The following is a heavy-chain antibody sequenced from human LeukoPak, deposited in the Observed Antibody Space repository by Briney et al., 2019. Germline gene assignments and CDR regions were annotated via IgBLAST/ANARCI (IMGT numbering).Heavy chain of an antibody. CDR1: GDSVGNGNYY. CDR3: ARVATLYYFDY. Sequence: SETLSLTCIVSGDSVGNGNYYWSWIRQPPGKGLEWIGYIYYSGSTNYNPSLKSRVTISVDTSKNQFSLKLSSVTAADTAVYYCARVATLYYFDYWGQGTLVTVSS. CDR2: IYYSGST. J-gene: IGHJ4*02. V-gene: IGHV4-61*01.